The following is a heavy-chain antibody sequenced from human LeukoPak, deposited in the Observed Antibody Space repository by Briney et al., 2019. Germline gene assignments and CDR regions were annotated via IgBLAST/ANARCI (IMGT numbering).Heavy chain of an antibody. D-gene: IGHD2-8*01. CDR1: GGSISSSSYY. V-gene: IGHV4-39*01. Sequence: SETLSLTCTVSGGSISSSSYYWGWIRQPPGKGLEWIGSIYHSGSTYYNPSLKSRVTISVDTSKNQFSLKLSSVTAADMAVYYCTRHQWWLAPRNFDYWGQGTLVTVSS. CDR2: IYHSGST. CDR3: TRHQWWLAPRNFDY. J-gene: IGHJ4*02.